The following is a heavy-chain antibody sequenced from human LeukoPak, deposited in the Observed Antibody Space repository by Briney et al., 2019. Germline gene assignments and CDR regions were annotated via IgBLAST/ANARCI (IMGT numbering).Heavy chain of an antibody. J-gene: IGHJ4*02. CDR3: ATNYEFWSGYLLLGY. D-gene: IGHD3-3*01. CDR1: GFTFSDYY. Sequence: GGSLRLSCAASGFTFSDYYMSWVRQAPGKGREWVSYISSSGSTIYYADSVKGRFTISRDNAKNSLYLQMNSLRAEDTAVYYCATNYEFWSGYLLLGYWGQGTLVTVSS. CDR2: ISSSGSTI. V-gene: IGHV3-11*01.